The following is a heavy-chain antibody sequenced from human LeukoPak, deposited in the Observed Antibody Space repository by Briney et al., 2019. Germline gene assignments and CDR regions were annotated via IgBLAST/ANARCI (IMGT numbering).Heavy chain of an antibody. V-gene: IGHV3-9*01. CDR2: ISWNSGSI. Sequence: GGSLRPSCAASGFTFDDYAMHWVRQAPGKGLEWVSGISWNSGSIGYADSVKGRFTISRDNAKNSLYLQMNSLRAEDTALYYCAKDRDSGPAGGAFDIWGQGTMVTVSS. D-gene: IGHD6-19*01. J-gene: IGHJ3*02. CDR1: GFTFDDYA. CDR3: AKDRDSGPAGGAFDI.